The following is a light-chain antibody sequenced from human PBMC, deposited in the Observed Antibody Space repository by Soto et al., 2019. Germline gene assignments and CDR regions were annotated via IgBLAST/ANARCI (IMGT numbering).Light chain of an antibody. V-gene: IGKV1-5*03. CDR2: KAS. J-gene: IGKJ1*01. CDR1: QTISIW. Sequence: DIQMTQSPSTLSASVGDRVTITCRASQTISIWLAWYQQKPGTAPKLLIYKASNLESGVPSRFSGSGSGTEFTLTINNLQPDDFATYYCQQYLNYPWTFGQGTKVDIK. CDR3: QQYLNYPWT.